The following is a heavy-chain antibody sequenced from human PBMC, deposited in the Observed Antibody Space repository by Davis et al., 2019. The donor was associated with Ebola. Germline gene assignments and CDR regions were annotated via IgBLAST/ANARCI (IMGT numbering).Heavy chain of an antibody. Sequence: PGGSLRLSCAASGFTFSTYGMSWVRQAPGKGLEWVSAISGSGSSTYYADSVKGRFTISRDNSKNTLYLQMNSLRGEDTAVYYCAKRPVAGGAFDYWGQGTLVTVSS. CDR2: ISGSGSST. J-gene: IGHJ4*02. D-gene: IGHD6-19*01. V-gene: IGHV3-23*01. CDR1: GFTFSTYG. CDR3: AKRPVAGGAFDY.